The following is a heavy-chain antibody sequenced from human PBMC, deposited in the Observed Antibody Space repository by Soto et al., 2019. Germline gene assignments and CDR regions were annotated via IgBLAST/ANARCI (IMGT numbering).Heavy chain of an antibody. CDR3: ASPEYGGKKPQDAFDI. D-gene: IGHD4-17*01. Sequence: QVQLVQSGAEVKKPGSSVKVSCKASGGTFSSYAISWVRQAPGQGLEWMGGTIPIFGTANYAQKFQGRVTITXXQXKXXAYMELSSLRSEDTAVYYCASPEYGGKKPQDAFDIWGQGTMVTVSS. CDR1: GGTFSSYA. CDR2: TIPIFGTA. V-gene: IGHV1-69*05. J-gene: IGHJ3*02.